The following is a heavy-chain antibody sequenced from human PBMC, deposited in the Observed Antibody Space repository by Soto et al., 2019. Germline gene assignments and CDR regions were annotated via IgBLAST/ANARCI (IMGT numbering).Heavy chain of an antibody. V-gene: IGHV4-34*01. CDR2: INHSGST. J-gene: IGHJ3*02. D-gene: IGHD5-18*01. CDR3: ERDTWIQLWRTPLDI. CDR1: GGSFSGYY. Sequence: SETLSLTCAVYGGSFSGYYWSWIRHPPGKRLEWIGEINHSGSTKYNPSLKSRVTISVDTSKNQCSLKLSSVTAADTAVYYCERDTWIQLWRTPLDIWGRGTMVTVSS.